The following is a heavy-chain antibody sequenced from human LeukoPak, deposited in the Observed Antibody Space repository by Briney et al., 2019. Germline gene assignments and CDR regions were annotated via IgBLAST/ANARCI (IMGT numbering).Heavy chain of an antibody. V-gene: IGHV3-30*04. CDR1: GFTFSSYA. J-gene: IGHJ5*02. CDR3: ARGDIVVVVGATLGP. D-gene: IGHD2-15*01. CDR2: ISYDGSNK. Sequence: PGRSLCLSCAASGFTFSSYAMHWVRQAPGKGLEGVAVISYDGSNKYYAHSVKGRFTISRDNSKNTLYLQMNSLRAEDTAVYYCARGDIVVVVGATLGPWGQLVLVTVSS.